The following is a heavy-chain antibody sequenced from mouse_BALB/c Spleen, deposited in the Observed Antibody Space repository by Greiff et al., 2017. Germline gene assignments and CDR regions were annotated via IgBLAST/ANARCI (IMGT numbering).Heavy chain of an antibody. CDR2: IYPGDGDT. V-gene: IGHV1-80*01. J-gene: IGHJ2*01. D-gene: IGHD2-10*02. CDR1: GYAFSSYW. CDR3: ARVGYGVDY. Sequence: VKLQESGAELVRPGSSVKISCKASGYAFSSYWMNWVKQRPGQGLEWIGQIYPGDGDTNYNGKFKGKATLTADKSSSTAYMQLSSLTSEDSAVYFCARVGYGVDYWGQGTTLTVSS.